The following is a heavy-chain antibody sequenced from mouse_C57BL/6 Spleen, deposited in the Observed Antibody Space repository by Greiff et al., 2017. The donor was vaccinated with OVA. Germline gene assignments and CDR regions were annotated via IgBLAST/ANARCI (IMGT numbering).Heavy chain of an antibody. CDR1: GFTFSSYA. V-gene: IGHV5-4*03. CDR3: ASPFITTVVAGRYFDV. CDR2: ISDGGSYT. Sequence: EVKVVESGGGLVKPGGSLKLSCAASGFTFSSYAMSWVRQTPEKRLEWVATISDGGSYTYYPDNVKGRFTISRDNAKNNLYLQMSHLKSEDTAMYYCASPFITTVVAGRYFDVWGTGTTVTVSS. D-gene: IGHD1-1*01. J-gene: IGHJ1*03.